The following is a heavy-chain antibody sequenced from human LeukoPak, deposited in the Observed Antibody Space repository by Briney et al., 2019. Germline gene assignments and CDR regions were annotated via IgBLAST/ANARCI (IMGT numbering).Heavy chain of an antibody. CDR3: AKGDTYYDLLTCFDF. CDR2: FSASSSST. Sequence: GGSLRLSCAASGFDFSSYGMSWVRQSRGKGMEWVSTFSASSSSTYYADSMKCRFTISRDNSKNTLYLQMNSLRDEDTAVYYCAKGDTYYDLLTCFDFWGPGTLVTVSS. D-gene: IGHD3-9*01. V-gene: IGHV3-23*01. J-gene: IGHJ4*02. CDR1: GFDFSSYG.